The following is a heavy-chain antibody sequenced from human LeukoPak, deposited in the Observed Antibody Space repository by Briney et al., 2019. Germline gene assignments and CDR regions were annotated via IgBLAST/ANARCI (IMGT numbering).Heavy chain of an antibody. Sequence: SETLSLTCSVSGASITTYCWSWIRQSAGKGLEWIGRIHNSGSPHYNPSLMGRVTMSLDTSKNQFSLKLTSVTAADTAVYYCARDLGNVGWLIDYWGQGTRVTVSS. CDR3: ARDLGNVGWLIDY. J-gene: IGHJ4*02. CDR2: IHNSGSP. V-gene: IGHV4-4*07. CDR1: GASITTYC. D-gene: IGHD6-19*01.